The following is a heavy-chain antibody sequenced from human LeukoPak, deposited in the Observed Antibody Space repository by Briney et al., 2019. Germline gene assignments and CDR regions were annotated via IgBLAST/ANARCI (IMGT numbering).Heavy chain of an antibody. J-gene: IGHJ4*02. V-gene: IGHV3-7*01. CDR1: VVTATVATT. Sequence: PGGSPRLSCVLSVVTATVATTRTGRDAPGKGLEWVSNIKQDGSEKSYVRSVKGLFNMSRDTAKNSLYLQRTSLRADDTAVYYCARVQWERRCVESYFEYWGQGPLVTVSS. D-gene: IGHD1-26*01. CDR2: IKQDGSEK. CDR3: ARVQWERRCVESYFEY.